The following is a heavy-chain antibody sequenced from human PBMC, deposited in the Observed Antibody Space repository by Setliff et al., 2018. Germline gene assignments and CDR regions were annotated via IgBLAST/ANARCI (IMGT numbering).Heavy chain of an antibody. Sequence: PSETLSLTCTVSGGSISSGGYYWSWIRQHPGKGLEWIGYIYYSVSTYYNPSLKSRVTISVDTSKNQFSLKLSSVTAADTAVYYCARVALVVVIRNAFDIWGQGTMVTVS. CDR3: ARVALVVVIRNAFDI. J-gene: IGHJ3*02. CDR2: IYYSVST. CDR1: GGSISSGGYY. D-gene: IGHD2-21*01. V-gene: IGHV4-31*03.